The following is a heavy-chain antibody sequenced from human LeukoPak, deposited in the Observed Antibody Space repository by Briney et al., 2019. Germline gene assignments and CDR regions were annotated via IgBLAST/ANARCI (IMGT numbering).Heavy chain of an antibody. CDR2: IHYTGTT. D-gene: IGHD3-16*01. Sequence: PSETLSLTCIVSGGSINNHYWTWIRQTPGKGLEWIGDIHYTGTTNYNPSLKSRVTMSVDTSKNQFSLKLSSVTAADTAVYYCARFSGGTSRVDYWGQGTLVAVSS. CDR1: GGSINNHY. CDR3: ARFSGGTSRVDY. J-gene: IGHJ4*02. V-gene: IGHV4-59*11.